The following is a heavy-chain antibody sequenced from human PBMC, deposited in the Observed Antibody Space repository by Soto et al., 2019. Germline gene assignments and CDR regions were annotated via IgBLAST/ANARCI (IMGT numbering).Heavy chain of an antibody. CDR2: INHSGST. CDR1: GGSFSGYY. V-gene: IGHV4-34*01. Sequence: SETLSLTCAVYGGSFSGYYWSWIRQPPGKGLEWIGEINHSGSTNYNPSLKSRVTRSVDTSKNQFSLKLSSVTAADTAVYYCARGRSSSWSRYYYYGMDVWGQGTTVTVSS. J-gene: IGHJ6*02. D-gene: IGHD6-13*01. CDR3: ARGRSSSWSRYYYYGMDV.